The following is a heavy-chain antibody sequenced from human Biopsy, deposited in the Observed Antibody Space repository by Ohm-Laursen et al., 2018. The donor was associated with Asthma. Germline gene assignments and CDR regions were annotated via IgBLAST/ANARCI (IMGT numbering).Heavy chain of an antibody. J-gene: IGHJ6*02. CDR2: TYYSGST. Sequence: GTLSLTCTVSGGSMSSSSYYWGWIRQPPGKGLEWIGYTYYSGSTNYNPSLKSRVTISVDTSRNQFSLKLSSVTAADTAVYYCASGGIAVAGPSHYYYYYGMDVWGQGTTVTVSS. D-gene: IGHD6-19*01. V-gene: IGHV4-61*05. CDR3: ASGGIAVAGPSHYYYYYGMDV. CDR1: GGSMSSSSYY.